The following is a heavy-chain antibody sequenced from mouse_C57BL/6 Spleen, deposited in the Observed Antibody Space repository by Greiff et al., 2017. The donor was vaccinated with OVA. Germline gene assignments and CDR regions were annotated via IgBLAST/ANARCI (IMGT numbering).Heavy chain of an antibody. CDR1: GFTFSDYY. J-gene: IGHJ1*03. CDR3: ARGGYLRYFEV. CDR2: ISNGGGST. Sequence: EVQVVESGGGLVQPGGSLKLSCAASGFTFSDYYMYWVRQTPEKRLEWVAYISNGGGSTYYPATVQGRSTISRDNAKNTLDQQMSRLKSEDTAMDYCARGGYLRYFEVWGTGTTVTVSS. V-gene: IGHV5-12*01. D-gene: IGHD2-2*01.